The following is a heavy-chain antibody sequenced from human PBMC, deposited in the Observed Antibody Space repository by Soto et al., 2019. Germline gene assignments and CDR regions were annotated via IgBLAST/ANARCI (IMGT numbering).Heavy chain of an antibody. D-gene: IGHD2-2*02. CDR3: ARDRDCISTSCYSWFDP. CDR1: GGTFSSYA. V-gene: IGHV1-69*12. CDR2: IIPIFGTA. Sequence: QVQLVQSGAEVKKPGSSVKVSCKASGGTFSSYAISWVRQAPGQGLEWMGGIIPIFGTANYAQKFQGRVTIPGDESTSTAYMELRSLRSEDTAVYYCARDRDCISTSCYSWFDPWGQGTLVTVSS. J-gene: IGHJ5*02.